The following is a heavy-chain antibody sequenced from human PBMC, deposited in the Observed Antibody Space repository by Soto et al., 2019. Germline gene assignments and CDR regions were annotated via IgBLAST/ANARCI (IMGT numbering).Heavy chain of an antibody. Sequence: GGSLRLSCAASGFTFSSYGMHWVRQAPGKGLEWVAVISYDGSNKYYADSVKGRFTISRDNSKNTLYLQMNSLRAEDTAVYYCAKAPYSSGWQSYYYYYGMDVWGQGTTVTVS. CDR2: ISYDGSNK. V-gene: IGHV3-30*18. CDR3: AKAPYSSGWQSYYYYYGMDV. J-gene: IGHJ6*02. CDR1: GFTFSSYG. D-gene: IGHD6-19*01.